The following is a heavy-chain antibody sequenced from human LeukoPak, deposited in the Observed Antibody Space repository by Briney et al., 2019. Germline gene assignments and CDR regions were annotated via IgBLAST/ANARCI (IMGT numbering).Heavy chain of an antibody. D-gene: IGHD2-2*01. Sequence: SETLSLTCTVSGGSISSYYWSWIRQPAGKGLEWIGRIYTGGSTNYNPSLKSRVTMSIDTSKNQFSLKLNSVSAADTAVYYCARLPAAAYYFDYWGQGTLATLSS. J-gene: IGHJ4*02. CDR1: GGSISSYY. CDR2: IYTGGST. V-gene: IGHV4-4*07. CDR3: ARLPAAAYYFDY.